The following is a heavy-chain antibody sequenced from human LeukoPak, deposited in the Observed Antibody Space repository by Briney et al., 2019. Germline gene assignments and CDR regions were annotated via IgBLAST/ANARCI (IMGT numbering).Heavy chain of an antibody. CDR1: GYTFTSYG. Sequence: GASVKVSYKASGYTFTSYGISWVRQAPGQGLEWMGWISAYNGNTNYAQKLQGRVTMTTDTSTSTAYMELRSLRSDDTAVYYCARDNDSRDPPHFDYWGQGTLVTVSS. CDR2: ISAYNGNT. D-gene: IGHD2-21*02. J-gene: IGHJ4*02. V-gene: IGHV1-18*01. CDR3: ARDNDSRDPPHFDY.